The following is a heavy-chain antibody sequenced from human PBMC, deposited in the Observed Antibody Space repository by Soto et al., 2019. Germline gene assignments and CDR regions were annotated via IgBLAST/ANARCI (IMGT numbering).Heavy chain of an antibody. CDR3: AKVVGTTALVGIDY. Sequence: EVKLLESGGGLVQPGGSLRLSCRATGFTFSSHAMNWVRQAPGKGLEWVSSISGNGGDTYYADSVKGRYTISRDNSKNTLYLQMNSLRAEDTAVYFCAKVVGTTALVGIDYWGQGTLVTVSS. J-gene: IGHJ4*02. V-gene: IGHV3-23*01. D-gene: IGHD1-26*01. CDR1: GFTFSSHA. CDR2: ISGNGGDT.